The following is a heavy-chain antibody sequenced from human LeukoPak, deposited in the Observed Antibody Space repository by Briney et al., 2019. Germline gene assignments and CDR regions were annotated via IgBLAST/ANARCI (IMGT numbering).Heavy chain of an antibody. D-gene: IGHD3-3*01. CDR3: ARDRGGTDDFWSGYYTGYFDY. CDR2: ISSSSRTI. V-gene: IGHV3-48*01. CDR1: GFTFSNYN. Sequence: GGSLRLSCAASGFTFSNYNMNWVRQAPGKGLEWVSYISSSSRTIYYADSVKGRFTISRDNAKNSLYLQMNSLRAEDTAVFYCARDRGGTDDFWSGYYTGYFDYWGQGTLVTVSS. J-gene: IGHJ4*02.